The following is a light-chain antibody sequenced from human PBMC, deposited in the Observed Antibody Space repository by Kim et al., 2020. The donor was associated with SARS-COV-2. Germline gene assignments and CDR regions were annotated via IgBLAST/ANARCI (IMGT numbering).Light chain of an antibody. V-gene: IGLV10-54*02. CDR1: SNIVGNQG. CDR2: RNN. Sequence: QAGLTQPPSVSKGLRQTATLTCTGNSNIVGNQGAAWLQQHQGHPPKLLSYRNNNRPSGISERFSASRSGNTASLTITGLQPEDEADYYCSALDSSLSAYVFGTGTNVTDL. CDR3: SALDSSLSAYV. J-gene: IGLJ1*01.